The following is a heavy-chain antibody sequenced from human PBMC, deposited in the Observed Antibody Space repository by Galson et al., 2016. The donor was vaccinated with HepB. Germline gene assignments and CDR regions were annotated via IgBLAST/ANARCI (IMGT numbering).Heavy chain of an antibody. CDR2: IWYDGSKR. Sequence: SLRLSCATSEFIFRNSGMHWVRQAPGKGLEWVAVIWYDGSKRYYVDSVKGRFTISRDDSKNTLYLQMNSLRAEDTAVYYCARGPGLGYFDYWGQGTLVTVSS. CDR3: ARGPGLGYFDY. CDR1: EFIFRNSG. D-gene: IGHD1-1*01. V-gene: IGHV3-33*01. J-gene: IGHJ4*02.